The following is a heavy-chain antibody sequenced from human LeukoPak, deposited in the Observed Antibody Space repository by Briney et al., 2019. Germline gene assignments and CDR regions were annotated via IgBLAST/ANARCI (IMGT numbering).Heavy chain of an antibody. D-gene: IGHD4-17*01. CDR3: ARSSDYVFDY. V-gene: IGHV5-51*01. J-gene: IGHJ4*02. CDR2: IYPGDSDS. Sequence: GESLKISCQASGYSFTTYWIGWVRQMPGKGLEWMGVIYPGDSDSRYSPSFQGQVTISADESISTAYLQWSSLKASDTAMYYCARSSDYVFDYWGQGTLVTVSP. CDR1: GYSFTTYW.